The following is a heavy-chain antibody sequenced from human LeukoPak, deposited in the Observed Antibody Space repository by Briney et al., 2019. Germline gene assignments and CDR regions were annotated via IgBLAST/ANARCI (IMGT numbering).Heavy chain of an antibody. Sequence: GEALQISFQGSGYSFTNYWIGWVRPMPGKGLGCMGIIYPGDSDTRYSPSFQGQVTISADKSISTAYLQWSSLKASDTAMYYCARRSRVYSLDAFDIWGQGTMVTVSS. V-gene: IGHV5-51*01. CDR3: ARRSRVYSLDAFDI. D-gene: IGHD2-15*01. CDR2: IYPGDSDT. J-gene: IGHJ3*02. CDR1: GYSFTNYW.